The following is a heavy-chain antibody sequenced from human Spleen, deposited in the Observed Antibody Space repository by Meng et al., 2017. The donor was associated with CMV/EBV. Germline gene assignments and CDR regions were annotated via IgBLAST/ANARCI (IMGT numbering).Heavy chain of an antibody. CDR2: ISWNSVKT. CDR1: GFIFDDYA. D-gene: IGHD1-26*01. J-gene: IGHJ3*02. CDR3: AKDLSGSYPPHDAFDI. V-gene: IGHV3-9*01. Sequence: SLKISCSASGFIFDDYAMHWVQQAPGKGLEWVSGISWNSVKTGYADSVKGRFTISRDNGKKSLYLQMNSLRAEDTALYYCAKDLSGSYPPHDAFDIWGQGTMVTV.